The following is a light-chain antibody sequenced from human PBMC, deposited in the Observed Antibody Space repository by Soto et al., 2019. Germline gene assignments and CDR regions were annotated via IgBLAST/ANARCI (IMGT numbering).Light chain of an antibody. CDR3: QQYNNWPRT. V-gene: IGKV3-15*01. Sequence: EIVMTQSPATLSVSPGERATRSCRASETVSSNLAWYQQKLGQAPRLLIYGASTRATGIPARFSGSGSGTQFTLTISSLQSEDFAVYYCQQYNNWPRTFGQGTKVDIK. CDR1: ETVSSN. J-gene: IGKJ1*01. CDR2: GAS.